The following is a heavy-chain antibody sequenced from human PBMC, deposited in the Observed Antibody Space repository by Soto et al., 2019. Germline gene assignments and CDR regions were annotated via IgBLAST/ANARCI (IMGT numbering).Heavy chain of an antibody. Sequence: SVKVSCKASGGTFSSYAISWVRQAPGQGLEWMGGIIPIFGTANYAQKFQGRVTITADESTSTAYMELSSLRSEDTAVYYCARDHTYYYDSSGYYPYYFDFWGQGTLVTGSS. CDR3: ARDHTYYYDSSGYYPYYFDF. CDR2: IIPIFGTA. CDR1: GGTFSSYA. D-gene: IGHD3-22*01. V-gene: IGHV1-69*13. J-gene: IGHJ4*02.